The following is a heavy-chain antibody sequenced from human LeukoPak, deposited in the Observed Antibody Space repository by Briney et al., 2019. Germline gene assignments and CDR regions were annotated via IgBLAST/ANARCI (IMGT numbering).Heavy chain of an antibody. V-gene: IGHV4-39*07. J-gene: IGHJ4*02. Sequence: PSETLSLTCTVSGGSISSSSYYWGWIRQPPGKGLEWIGSIYYSGSTYYNPSLKSRVTISVDTSKNQFSLKLSSVTAADTAVYYCARGEVSLGVNQVVVASAFDYWGQGTLVTVSS. D-gene: IGHD2-15*01. CDR2: IYYSGST. CDR1: GGSISSSSYY. CDR3: ARGEVSLGVNQVVVASAFDY.